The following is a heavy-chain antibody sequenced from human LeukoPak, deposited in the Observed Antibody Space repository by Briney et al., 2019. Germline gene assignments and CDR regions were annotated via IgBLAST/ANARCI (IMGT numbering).Heavy chain of an antibody. CDR3: ARGRWLVHGAFDI. CDR1: GGTFSSYA. V-gene: IGHV1-69*04. D-gene: IGHD6-19*01. Sequence: ASVKVSCKASGGTFSSYAISWVRQAPGQGLEWMGRIIPILGIANYAQKFQGRVTITADKSTSTAYMELSSLRSEDTAVYYCARGRWLVHGAFDIWGQGTMVTVSS. J-gene: IGHJ3*02. CDR2: IIPILGIA.